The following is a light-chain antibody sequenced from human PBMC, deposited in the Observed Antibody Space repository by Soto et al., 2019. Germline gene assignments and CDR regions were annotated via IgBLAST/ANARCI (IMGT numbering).Light chain of an antibody. J-gene: IGLJ1*01. Sequence: QSVLTQPASVSGSPGQSITISCTGTSSDVGSYNLVSWYQQHPGKAPKLVIYEGSKRPSGVSNRFSGSQSGNTASLTISGLQAEDEADYLCCSYASSNTFYFVLGNGTKV. CDR2: EGS. V-gene: IGLV2-23*03. CDR1: SSDVGSYNL. CDR3: CSYASSNTFYFV.